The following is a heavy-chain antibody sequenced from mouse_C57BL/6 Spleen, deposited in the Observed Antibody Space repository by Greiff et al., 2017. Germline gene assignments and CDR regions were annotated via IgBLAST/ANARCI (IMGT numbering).Heavy chain of an antibody. CDR1: GYTFTSYW. CDR2: IYPSDSET. CDR3: ARRGYYSKYFDV. D-gene: IGHD2-5*01. J-gene: IGHJ1*03. Sequence: QVQLQQPGAELVRPGSSVKLSCKASGYTFTSYWMDWVKQRPGQGLEWIGNIYPSDSETHYNQKFKDKATLTVDKSSSTAYMQLSSLTSEDSAVXYCARRGYYSKYFDVWGTGTTVTVSS. V-gene: IGHV1-61*01.